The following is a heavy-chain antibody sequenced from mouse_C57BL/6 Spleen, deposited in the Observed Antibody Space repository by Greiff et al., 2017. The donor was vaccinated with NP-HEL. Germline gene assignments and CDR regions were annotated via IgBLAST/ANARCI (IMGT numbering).Heavy chain of an antibody. CDR3: ARRGMGAGYYDYAMYD. CDR1: GYTFTSYG. J-gene: IGHJ4*01. CDR2: IYPRSGNT. D-gene: IGHD2-3*01. V-gene: IGHV1-81*01. Sequence: VQLVESGAELARPGASVSLSCKASGYTFTSYGISWVKQRTGQGLEWIGEIYPRSGNTYYNEKFKGKATLTADKASSTAYMELRSLTSEDSAIYFCARRGMGAGYYDYAMYDWGQGTSVT.